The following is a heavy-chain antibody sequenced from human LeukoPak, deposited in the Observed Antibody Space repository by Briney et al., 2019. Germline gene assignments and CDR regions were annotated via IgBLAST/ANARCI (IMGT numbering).Heavy chain of an antibody. CDR1: GGSFSGYY. CDR2: IDHSGST. CDR3: AGGYCSSTSCYTRYYYYYGMDV. Sequence: PSETLSLTCAVYGGSFSGYYWSWNRQPPGKGLEWIGEIDHSGSTNYNPSLKSRVTISVDTSKNQFSLKLSSVTAADTAVYYCAGGYCSSTSCYTRYYYYYGMDVWGQGTTVTVSS. V-gene: IGHV4-34*01. D-gene: IGHD2-2*02. J-gene: IGHJ6*02.